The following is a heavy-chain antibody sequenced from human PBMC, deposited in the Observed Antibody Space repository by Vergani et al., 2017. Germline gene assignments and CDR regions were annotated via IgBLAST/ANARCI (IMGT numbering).Heavy chain of an antibody. CDR2: ISYDGSNK. CDR3: ARDLPGYYDSSGYSESFDI. J-gene: IGHJ3*02. D-gene: IGHD3-22*01. CDR1: GFTFCSYA. Sequence: QVQLVESGGGVVQPGRSLRLSCAASGFTFCSYAMHWVRQAPGKGLEWVAVISYDGSNKYSADSVKGRFTISRDNSKNTLYLQMNSLRAEDTAVYYCARDLPGYYDSSGYSESFDIWGQGTMVTVSS. V-gene: IGHV3-30-3*01.